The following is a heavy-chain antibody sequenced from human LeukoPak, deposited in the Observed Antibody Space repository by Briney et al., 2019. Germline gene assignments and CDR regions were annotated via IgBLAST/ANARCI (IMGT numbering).Heavy chain of an antibody. Sequence: GESLKISCKGSGYNFSRFWINWVRQMPGKGLEWMGIIYPGDSDTRYSPSFQGQVTISADKSISTAYLQWSSLKASDTAMYYCARRIIYGRMLDYWGQGTLVTVSS. J-gene: IGHJ4*02. V-gene: IGHV5-51*01. CDR1: GYNFSRFW. D-gene: IGHD1-14*01. CDR3: ARRIIYGRMLDY. CDR2: IYPGDSDT.